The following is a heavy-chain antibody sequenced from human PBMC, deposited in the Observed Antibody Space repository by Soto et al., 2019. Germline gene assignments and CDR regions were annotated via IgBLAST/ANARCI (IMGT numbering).Heavy chain of an antibody. Sequence: GGSLRLSCAASGFSFSTYGMHWVRQAPGKGLEWVAVIWYDGSNEYYADSVKGRFTISRDSSTNLLYLQMNSLRAEDTAVYYCARDWLSHCFEYWGQGTPVTVSS. D-gene: IGHD5-12*01. CDR1: GFSFSTYG. J-gene: IGHJ4*02. CDR3: ARDWLSHCFEY. V-gene: IGHV3-33*01. CDR2: IWYDGSNE.